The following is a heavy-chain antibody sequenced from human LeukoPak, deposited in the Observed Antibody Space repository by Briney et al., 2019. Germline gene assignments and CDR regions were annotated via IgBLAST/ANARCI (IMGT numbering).Heavy chain of an antibody. J-gene: IGHJ4*02. CDR2: INPNSGDT. V-gene: IGHV1-2*02. CDR3: ARGRVDRGVIIPPDY. D-gene: IGHD3-10*01. Sequence: ASVKVSCKASGYIFTGYYMHWARQAPGQGLEWMGWINPNSGDTNYAQKFQGRVTMTRDTSISTAYMEPSRLRSDDTAVYYCARGRVDRGVIIPPDYWGQGTLVTVSS. CDR1: GYIFTGYY.